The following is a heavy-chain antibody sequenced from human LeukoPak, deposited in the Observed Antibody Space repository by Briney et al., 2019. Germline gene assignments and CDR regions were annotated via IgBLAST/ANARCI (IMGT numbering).Heavy chain of an antibody. CDR3: ARGWRYYDFWSGPRKQYYYYGMDV. CDR1: GATFSSYA. Sequence: GASVKVSCKASGATFSSYAISWVRQAPGQGLEWMGGIIPIFGTANYAQKFQGRVTITADESTSTAYMELSSLRSEDTAVYYCARGWRYYDFWSGPRKQYYYYGMDVWGQGTTVTVSS. D-gene: IGHD3-3*01. CDR2: IIPIFGTA. J-gene: IGHJ6*02. V-gene: IGHV1-69*01.